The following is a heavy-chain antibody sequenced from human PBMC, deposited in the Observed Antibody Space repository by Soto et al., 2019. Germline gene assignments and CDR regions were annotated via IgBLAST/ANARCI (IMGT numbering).Heavy chain of an antibody. D-gene: IGHD1-26*01. CDR1: GFTFSSYS. V-gene: IGHV3-21*01. CDR2: ISSSSSYI. Sequence: EVQLVESGGGLVKPGGSLRLSCAASGFTFSSYSMNWVRQAPGKGLEWVSSISSSSSYIYYADSVKGRFTISRDNAKNSLYLQMNSLRAEDTAVYYCARADSGSYLIGPFDYWGQGTLVTVSS. CDR3: ARADSGSYLIGPFDY. J-gene: IGHJ4*02.